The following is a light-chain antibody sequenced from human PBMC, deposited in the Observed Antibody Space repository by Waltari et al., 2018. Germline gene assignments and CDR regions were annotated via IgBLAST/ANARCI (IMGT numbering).Light chain of an antibody. CDR1: TSYVGGYNY. CDR2: EVT. J-gene: IGLJ1*01. Sequence: QSALTQPPSASGSPGLSVTISCTASTSYVGGYNYVSWYQQHPDKAPKLLIYEVTQRPSGVPARFSGSKSGNTASLTITETQTMDEADYYCQAWHINTGVFGPGTKVTVL. CDR3: QAWHINTGV. V-gene: IGLV2-8*01.